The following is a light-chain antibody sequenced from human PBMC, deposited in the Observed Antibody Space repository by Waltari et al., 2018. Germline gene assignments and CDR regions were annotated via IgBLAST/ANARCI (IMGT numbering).Light chain of an antibody. V-gene: IGKV1-5*03. CDR2: VTS. CDR1: QGISSW. Sequence: DIQMTQSPSTLSASVGDPVTITCRASQGISSWLAWYQQKPGEAPKLLIYVTSTLESGVPSRFSGSGSGTEFTLTISSLQPDDFATYYCQQYESDFPTFGQGTKVEIK. CDR3: QQYESDFPT. J-gene: IGKJ1*01.